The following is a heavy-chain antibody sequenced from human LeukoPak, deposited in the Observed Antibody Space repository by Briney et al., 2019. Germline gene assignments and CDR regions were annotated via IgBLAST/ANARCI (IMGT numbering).Heavy chain of an antibody. J-gene: IGHJ4*02. CDR3: AKDRGY. Sequence: GRSLRLSCAASGFTFSSYGMHWVRQAPGKGLEWLAVISYDGSNKYYADSVKGRFTISRDNSKNTLYLQMNSLRAEDTAVYYCAKDRGYWGQGTLVTVSS. CDR2: ISYDGSNK. D-gene: IGHD3-10*01. CDR1: GFTFSSYG. V-gene: IGHV3-30*18.